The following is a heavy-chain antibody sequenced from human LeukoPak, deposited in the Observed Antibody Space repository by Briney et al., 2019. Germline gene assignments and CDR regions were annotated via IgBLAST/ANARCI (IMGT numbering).Heavy chain of an antibody. CDR2: ISWDGGST. J-gene: IGHJ6*03. Sequence: PGGSLRLSCVASGFTFDDYTMHWVRQAPGKGLEWVSLISWDGGSTYYADSVKGRFTISRDNSKNSLYLQMNSLRTEDTALYYCAKGGVIRENYYYYYMDVWGKGTTVTVSS. D-gene: IGHD3-3*01. V-gene: IGHV3-43*01. CDR3: AKGGVIRENYYYYYMDV. CDR1: GFTFDDYT.